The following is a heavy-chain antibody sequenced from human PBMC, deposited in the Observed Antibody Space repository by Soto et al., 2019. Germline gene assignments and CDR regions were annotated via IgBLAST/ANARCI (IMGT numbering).Heavy chain of an antibody. J-gene: IGHJ6*03. CDR3: ARGNTIFGVVSWRNYYYMDV. CDR1: GFSFSSSA. D-gene: IGHD3-3*01. CDR2: IYSGGST. V-gene: IGHV3-53*04. Sequence: GGSLRLSCAASGFSFSSSAMSWVRQSPGKGLEWVSVIYSGGSTYYADSVKGRFTISRHNSKNTLYLQMNSLRAEDTAVYYCARGNTIFGVVSWRNYYYMDVWGKGTTVTVSS.